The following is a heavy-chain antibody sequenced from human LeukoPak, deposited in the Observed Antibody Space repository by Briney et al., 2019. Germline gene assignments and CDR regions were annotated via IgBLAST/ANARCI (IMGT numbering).Heavy chain of an antibody. CDR1: GYSISSGYY. V-gene: IGHV4-61*01. D-gene: IGHD3-16*01. J-gene: IGHJ5*02. CDR2: IYYSGST. Sequence: PSETLSLTCTVSGYSISSGYYWGWIRQPPGKGLEWIGYIYYSGSTNYNPSLKSRVTISVDTSKNQFSLKLSSVTAADTAVYYCAKDKARGVWAFDPWGQGTLVTVSS. CDR3: AKDKARGVWAFDP.